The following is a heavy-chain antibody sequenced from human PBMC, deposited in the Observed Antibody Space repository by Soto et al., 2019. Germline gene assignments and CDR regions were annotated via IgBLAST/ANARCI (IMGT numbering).Heavy chain of an antibody. CDR2: MHYSAAS. Sequence: QVQLQEWGPGLVKPSETLSLTCTVSGASMNNYYGSWVRQPPGKGLECIGYMHYSAASNSNPSLKGPLSISIDTSKNQISLKLTSVTAADTAVYYCVRSGHSFGGVMWGQGTLVSVSS. J-gene: IGHJ4*02. V-gene: IGHV4-59*01. CDR3: VRSGHSFGGVM. CDR1: GASMNNYY. D-gene: IGHD3-16*01.